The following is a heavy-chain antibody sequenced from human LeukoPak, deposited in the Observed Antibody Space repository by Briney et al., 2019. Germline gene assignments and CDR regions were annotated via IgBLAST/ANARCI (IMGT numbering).Heavy chain of an antibody. Sequence: ASVKVSCKASGYTFTGYYMHWVRQAPGQGLEWMGWINPNSGGTNYAQKFQGRVTMTRDTSITTAYMELSRLTSDDTAVYFCATTSRDSDAYYDYLNYWGQGTLITVSS. V-gene: IGHV1-2*02. CDR1: GYTFTGYY. J-gene: IGHJ4*02. CDR2: INPNSGGT. CDR3: ATTSRDSDAYYDYLNY. D-gene: IGHD3-10*01.